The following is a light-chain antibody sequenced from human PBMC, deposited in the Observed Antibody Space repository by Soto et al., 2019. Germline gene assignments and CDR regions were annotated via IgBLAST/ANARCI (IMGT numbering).Light chain of an antibody. CDR3: QQYYTTPWA. CDR1: QSVLYSANDENY. Sequence: DIVMTQSPASLAVSLGERATINCKSSQSVLYSANDENYLAWYQQKPGQPPKLLIYWASTRESGVPDRFSGSGSRTDFTLTISSLPAEDVAVYYCQQYYTTPWAFGQGTKVEI. J-gene: IGKJ1*01. CDR2: WAS. V-gene: IGKV4-1*01.